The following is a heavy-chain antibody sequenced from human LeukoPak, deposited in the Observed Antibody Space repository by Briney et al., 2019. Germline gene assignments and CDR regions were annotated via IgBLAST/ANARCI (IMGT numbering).Heavy chain of an antibody. CDR2: INHSGST. D-gene: IGHD4-17*01. J-gene: IGHJ4*02. CDR3: ARSHYGDYGDY. CDR1: GGSFSGYY. V-gene: IGHV4-34*01. Sequence: PSETLSLTCAVYGGSFSGYYWSWIRQPPGKGLEWIGEINHSGSTNYNPSLKSRVTISVDTSKNQFSLKLSSVTAADTAVYYCARSHYGDYGDYWSQGTLVTVSS.